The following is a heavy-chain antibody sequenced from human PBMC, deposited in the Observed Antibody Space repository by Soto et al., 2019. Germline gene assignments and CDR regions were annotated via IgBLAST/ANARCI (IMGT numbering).Heavy chain of an antibody. V-gene: IGHV3-74*01. J-gene: IGHJ4*02. CDR3: ARLPIAAAALPFDY. CDR2: INSDGSST. CDR1: GFTFSSYW. D-gene: IGHD6-13*01. Sequence: EVQLVESGGGLVQPGGSLRLSCAASGFTFSSYWMHWVRQAPGKVLVWVSRINSDGSSTSYADSVKGRFTISRDNAKNTLYLQMNSLRAEDTAVYYCARLPIAAAALPFDYWGQGTLVTVSS.